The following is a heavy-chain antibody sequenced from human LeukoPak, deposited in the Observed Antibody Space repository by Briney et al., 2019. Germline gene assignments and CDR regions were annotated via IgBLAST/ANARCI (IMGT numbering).Heavy chain of an antibody. D-gene: IGHD1-26*01. J-gene: IGHJ4*02. Sequence: GGSLRLSCAASGFTFSSYAMSWVRQAPGKGLEYVSAISSNGGSTYYANSVKGRFTISRDNSKNTLYLQMGSLRAEDMAVYYCARDGSYWSLDYWGQGTLVTVSS. V-gene: IGHV3-64*01. CDR1: GFTFSSYA. CDR3: ARDGSYWSLDY. CDR2: ISSNGGST.